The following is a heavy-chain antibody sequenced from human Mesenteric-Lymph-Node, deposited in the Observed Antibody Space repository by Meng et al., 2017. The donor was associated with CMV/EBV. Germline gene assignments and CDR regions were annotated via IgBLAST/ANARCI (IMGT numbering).Heavy chain of an antibody. V-gene: IGHV1-69*02. D-gene: IGHD6-13*01. CDR1: GGTFSSYT. J-gene: IGHJ5*02. CDR3: AGGIAAAGSRWFDP. Sequence: QVQLVQSGAEVKKHGSSVKVSCKASGGTFSSYTLSWVRQAPVQGLEWMGRIIPILGIANYAQKFQGRVTITADKSTSTAYMELSSLRSKDTAVYYCAGGIAAAGSRWFDPWGQGTLVTVSS. CDR2: IIPILGIA.